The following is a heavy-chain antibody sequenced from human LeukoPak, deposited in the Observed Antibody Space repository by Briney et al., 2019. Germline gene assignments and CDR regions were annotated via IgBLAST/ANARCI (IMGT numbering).Heavy chain of an antibody. CDR2: ISGSGGST. D-gene: IGHD6-19*01. J-gene: IGHJ4*02. V-gene: IGHV3-23*01. Sequence: GGSLRLSCAASGFTFRSSAMSRVRQAPGKGLEWVSAISGSGGSTYSADSVKGRFTISRDNSRNTLYLEMNSLRAEDTAIYYCAKDRTLAVAGLFDYWGQGTLVTVSS. CDR3: AKDRTLAVAGLFDY. CDR1: GFTFRSSA.